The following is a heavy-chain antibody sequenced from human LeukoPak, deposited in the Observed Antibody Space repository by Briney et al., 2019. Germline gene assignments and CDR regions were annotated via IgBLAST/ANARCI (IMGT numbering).Heavy chain of an antibody. V-gene: IGHV3-30*04. D-gene: IGHD1-26*01. CDR1: GFTLSNYA. CDR2: ISSDGGSQ. J-gene: IGHJ4*02. CDR3: AREFAGTYYGFDS. Sequence: GRSLRLSCATSGFTLSNYAMHWVRQTLGKGLEWVAFISSDGGSQDYADSVKGRFTISRDYTKNTVYLQMDSLSAEDTALYSCAREFAGTYYGFDSWGQGTLVTVSS.